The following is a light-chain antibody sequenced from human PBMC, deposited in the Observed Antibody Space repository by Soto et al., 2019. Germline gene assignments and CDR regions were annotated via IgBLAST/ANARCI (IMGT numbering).Light chain of an antibody. CDR3: LQDYVYPWT. Sequence: AIQVTQAPSSLSASVGDRVTISCRARQGIGNDLGWYQQKPGKAPKLLIYEASTLQTGVASRLSGSGSGTDFTLTISSLQPEDFATYYCLQDYVYPWTFGQGTKVEVK. V-gene: IGKV1-6*01. J-gene: IGKJ1*01. CDR1: QGIGND. CDR2: EAS.